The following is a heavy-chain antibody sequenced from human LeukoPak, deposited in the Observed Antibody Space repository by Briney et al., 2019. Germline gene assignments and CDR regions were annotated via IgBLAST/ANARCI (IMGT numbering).Heavy chain of an antibody. J-gene: IGHJ4*02. Sequence: GGSPRLSCAASGFTSSSSWMSWGRPAPGEGLERGANIREDGSEKYYMDSVKGRFTISRDNAENSLYLQMNSLRAEDTAVYYCARARWPTRSGWNCFDYWGQGTLVTVSS. CDR2: IREDGSEK. D-gene: IGHD6-19*01. CDR1: GFTSSSSW. CDR3: ARARWPTRSGWNCFDY. V-gene: IGHV3-7*01.